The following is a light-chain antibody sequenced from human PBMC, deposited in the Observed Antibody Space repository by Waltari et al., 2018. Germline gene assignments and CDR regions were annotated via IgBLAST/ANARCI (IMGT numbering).Light chain of an antibody. CDR3: QQYYSSPRT. V-gene: IGKV4-1*01. CDR2: WAS. Sequence: SVLNNTNNNNYLACYQQKPGQPPNLLIYWASTRQSGVPGRCSGGGSGTDFTLTISSLQAEDVAVYYCQQYYSSPRTFGQGTKVEIK. J-gene: IGKJ1*01. CDR1: SVLNNTNNNNY.